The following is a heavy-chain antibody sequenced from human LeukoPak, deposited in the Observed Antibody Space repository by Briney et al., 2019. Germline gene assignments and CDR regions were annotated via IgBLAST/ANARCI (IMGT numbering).Heavy chain of an antibody. D-gene: IGHD3-10*01. CDR3: ARRAIWFGELLFYDY. Sequence: ASETLSLTCTVSGGSVSSGSYYWSWIRQPPGKGLEWIGYIYYSGSTNYNPSLKSRVTISVDTSENQFSLKLSSVTAADTAVYYCARRAIWFGELLFYDYWGQGTLVTVSS. J-gene: IGHJ4*02. CDR2: IYYSGST. CDR1: GGSVSSGSYY. V-gene: IGHV4-61*01.